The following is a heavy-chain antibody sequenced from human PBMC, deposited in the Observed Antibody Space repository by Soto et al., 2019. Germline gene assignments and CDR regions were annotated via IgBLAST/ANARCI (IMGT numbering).Heavy chain of an antibody. CDR2: IIPVFGTA. CDR1: GGTFSSYA. V-gene: IGHV1-69*12. Sequence: QVQLVQSGAEVKKPGSSVKVSCKASGGTFSSYAINWVRQAPGQGLEWMGGIIPVFGTANYAQKFQGRVTITADESTSTAYMELSSLRSEDTAVYYCASCGDYVSYDAFDIWGQGTMVTVSS. D-gene: IGHD2-21*02. J-gene: IGHJ3*02. CDR3: ASCGDYVSYDAFDI.